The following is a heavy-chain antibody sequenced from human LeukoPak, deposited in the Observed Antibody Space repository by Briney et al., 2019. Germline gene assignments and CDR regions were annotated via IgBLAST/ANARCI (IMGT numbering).Heavy chain of an antibody. CDR1: GFTFSSYE. CDR2: ISSSGSTI. V-gene: IGHV3-48*03. D-gene: IGHD5-24*01. J-gene: IGHJ6*02. Sequence: AGGPLRLSCAASGFTFSSYEMNWVRQAPGKGLEWVSYISSSGSTIYYADSVKGRFTISRQNAKNSLYLQMNSLRAEDTAVYYCAGTITLYYYGMDVWGQGTTVTVSS. CDR3: AGTITLYYYGMDV.